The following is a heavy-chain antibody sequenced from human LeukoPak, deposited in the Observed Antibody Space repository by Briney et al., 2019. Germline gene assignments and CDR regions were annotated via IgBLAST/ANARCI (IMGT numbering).Heavy chain of an antibody. CDR1: GFTLSSYW. V-gene: IGHV3-7*01. CDR3: ARSGAGSDY. CDR2: MKPDGSEK. Sequence: PGGSLRLSCAGSGFTLSSYWMSWVRQAPGKGLEWVANMKPDGSEKYYVDSVKGRFTISRDNAKNPLYLQMNSLRAEDTAVYYCARSGAGSDYWGQGTLVTVSS. D-gene: IGHD1-14*01. J-gene: IGHJ4*02.